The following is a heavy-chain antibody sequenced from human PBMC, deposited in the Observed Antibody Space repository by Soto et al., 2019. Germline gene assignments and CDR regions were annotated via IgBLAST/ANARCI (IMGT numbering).Heavy chain of an antibody. CDR2: ISYDGSNK. CDR3: ANGRFD. J-gene: IGHJ4*02. Sequence: QVQLVESGGGVVQPGRSLRLSCAASGFTFSSYGMHWVRQAPGKGLEWVAVISYDGSNKCYADSVKGRFTISRDNSKNTLYLQMNSLRAEDTAVYYCANGRFDWGQGTLVTVSS. D-gene: IGHD3-10*01. V-gene: IGHV3-30*18. CDR1: GFTFSSYG.